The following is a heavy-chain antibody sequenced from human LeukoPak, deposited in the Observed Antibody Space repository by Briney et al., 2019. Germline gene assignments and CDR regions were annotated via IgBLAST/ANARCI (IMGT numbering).Heavy chain of an antibody. J-gene: IGHJ4*02. V-gene: IGHV3-23*01. CDR2: ISGSGGST. D-gene: IGHD3-22*01. CDR3: ARDHYYADGGYYYVRLYYFDY. Sequence: GGSLRLSCAASGISFTTYAMSWVRQAPGKGLEWVSGISGSGGSTYYADSVRGRFTISRDNSKNTLYLQMNSLIVEDTAVYYCARDHYYADGGYYYVRLYYFDYWGQGTLVTVSS. CDR1: GISFTTYA.